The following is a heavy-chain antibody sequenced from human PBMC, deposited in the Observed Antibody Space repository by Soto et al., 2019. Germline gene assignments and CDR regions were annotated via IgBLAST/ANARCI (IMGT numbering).Heavy chain of an antibody. V-gene: IGHV1-69*06. CDR3: ASKAACGGDCYAFDS. CDR2: IIPLFGTS. Sequence: QVYLVQSGAEVKKPGSSVKISSKASGGIFTSNTINWVRQAAGQGLEWMGGIIPLFGTSNYAETFQGRVSITAAKPTKTEYMELTSLRSEDTAVYYCASKAACGGDCYAFDSWGQGTLVTVSS. CDR1: GGIFTSNT. D-gene: IGHD2-21*02. J-gene: IGHJ4*02.